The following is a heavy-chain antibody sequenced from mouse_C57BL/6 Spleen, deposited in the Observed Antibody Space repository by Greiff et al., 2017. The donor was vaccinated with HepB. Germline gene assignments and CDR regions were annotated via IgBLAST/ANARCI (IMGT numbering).Heavy chain of an antibody. D-gene: IGHD2-1*01. CDR3: ARWAHLLFDY. CDR1: GYAFSSSW. J-gene: IGHJ2*01. CDR2: IYPGDGDT. V-gene: IGHV1-82*01. Sequence: VMLVESGPELVKPGASVKISCKAPGYAFSSSWMNWVKQRPGKGLEWIGRIYPGDGDTNYNGKFKGKATLTADKSSSTAYMQLSSLTSEDSAVYFCARWAHLLFDYWGQGTTLTVSS.